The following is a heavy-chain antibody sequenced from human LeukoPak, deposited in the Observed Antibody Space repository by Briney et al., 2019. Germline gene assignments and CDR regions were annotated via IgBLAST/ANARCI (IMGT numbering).Heavy chain of an antibody. CDR2: ISYDGSQK. D-gene: IGHD2-21*01. Sequence: GGSLRLSCAASGFTFSGYAMHWVRQAPGKGLEWVAVISYDGSQKYYADSVAGRFTISRDNSKNTLFLQMTSLRPEDTAVYYCASLLIPDIDYWGQGTLVTVSS. J-gene: IGHJ4*02. V-gene: IGHV3-30-3*01. CDR3: ASLLIPDIDY. CDR1: GFTFSGYA.